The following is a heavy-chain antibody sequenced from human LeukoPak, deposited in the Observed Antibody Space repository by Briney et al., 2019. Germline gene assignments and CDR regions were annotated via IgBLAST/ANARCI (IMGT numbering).Heavy chain of an antibody. CDR3: ASGKYYYDSSGYFDY. J-gene: IGHJ4*02. CDR1: GFTVSSNY. V-gene: IGHV3-66*01. D-gene: IGHD3-22*01. Sequence: GGSLRLSCAAPGFTVSSNYMSWVRQAPGKGLEWVSVIYSGGSTYYADSVKGRFTISRDNSKNTLYLQMNSLRAEDTAVYYCASGKYYYDSSGYFDYWGQGTLVTVSS. CDR2: IYSGGST.